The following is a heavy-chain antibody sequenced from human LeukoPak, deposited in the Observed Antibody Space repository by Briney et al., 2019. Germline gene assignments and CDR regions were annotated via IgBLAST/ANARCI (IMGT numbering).Heavy chain of an antibody. CDR3: ARHDYAEY. J-gene: IGHJ4*02. V-gene: IGHV3-53*01. Sequence: GGSLRLSCAASGFTVSSDYMTWARQAPGKGLEWVSVIHTDGTTHYADSVKGRFTISRDKSTNTLYLQTDSLRAEDTTVYYCARHDYAEYWGQGTLVTVSS. CDR2: IHTDGTT. CDR1: GFTVSSDY.